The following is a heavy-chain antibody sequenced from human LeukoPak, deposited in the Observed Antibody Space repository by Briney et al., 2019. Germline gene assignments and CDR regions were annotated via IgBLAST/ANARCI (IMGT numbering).Heavy chain of an antibody. CDR2: MNPNSGNT. Sequence: GASVKVSCKASGYTFTSYDINWVRQATGQGLEWMGWMNPNSGNTGYEQKFQGRVTMTRNTSISTAYMELSSLRSEDTAVYYCARGLDCSSTSCYDWFDPWGQGTLVTVSS. J-gene: IGHJ5*02. D-gene: IGHD2-2*01. CDR3: ARGLDCSSTSCYDWFDP. V-gene: IGHV1-8*01. CDR1: GYTFTSYD.